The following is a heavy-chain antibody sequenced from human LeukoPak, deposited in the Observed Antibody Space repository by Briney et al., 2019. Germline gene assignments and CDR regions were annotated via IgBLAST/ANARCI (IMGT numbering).Heavy chain of an antibody. V-gene: IGHV3-48*04. D-gene: IGHD1-14*01. CDR2: ISSSGSTI. J-gene: IGHJ6*03. CDR1: GFPFSSYS. Sequence: GSLRLSCAASGFPFSSYSMNWVRQAPGKGLEWVSYISSSGSTIYYADSVKGRFTISRNNAKNSLYLQMNSLRAEDTAVYYCASKGRNYYYYMDVWGKGTTVTISS. CDR3: ASKGRNYYYYMDV.